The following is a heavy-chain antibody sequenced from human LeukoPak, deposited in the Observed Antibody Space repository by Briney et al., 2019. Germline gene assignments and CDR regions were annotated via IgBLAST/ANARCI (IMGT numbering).Heavy chain of an antibody. CDR3: AKRERQSFAY. Sequence: SGGSLRLSCAASGFTFSNYAMSWVRQAPGKGLEWVSSIAGSGGSTYYADSVKGRFTISRDNSKNTVSLQMSGLRAEDTAVYYCAKRERQSFAYWGQGTLVTVSS. CDR2: IAGSGGST. V-gene: IGHV3-23*01. J-gene: IGHJ4*02. D-gene: IGHD6-19*01. CDR1: GFTFSNYA.